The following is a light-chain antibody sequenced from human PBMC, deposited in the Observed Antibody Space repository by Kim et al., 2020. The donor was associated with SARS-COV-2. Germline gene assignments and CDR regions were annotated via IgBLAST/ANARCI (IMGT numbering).Light chain of an antibody. CDR2: SSN. CDR1: RSDIGSNT. CDR3: AAWDDSLNGLV. V-gene: IGLV1-44*01. Sequence: GQRVTISCSGSRSDIGSNTVNLYQQLPGTAPKLRIYSSNQRPSGVPDRFSGSKSGTSASLAISGLQSEDEADYYCAAWDDSLNGLVFGGGTQLTVL. J-gene: IGLJ2*01.